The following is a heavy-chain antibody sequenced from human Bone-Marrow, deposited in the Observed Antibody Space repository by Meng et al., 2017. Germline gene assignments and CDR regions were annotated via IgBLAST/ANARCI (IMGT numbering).Heavy chain of an antibody. CDR3: ARGSTNWFDP. CDR1: GGSISSGGNY. V-gene: IGHV4-31*01. J-gene: IGHJ5*02. Sequence: QVQLQESGPGLVKPSQTLSLTCTVPGGSISSGGNYWSWIRQHSGKGLEWIGYIYYSGNTYYNPSLKSLVNISVDTSKNQFSLKVSSVTAADTAVYYCARGSTNWFDPWGQGILVTVSS. CDR2: IYYSGNT.